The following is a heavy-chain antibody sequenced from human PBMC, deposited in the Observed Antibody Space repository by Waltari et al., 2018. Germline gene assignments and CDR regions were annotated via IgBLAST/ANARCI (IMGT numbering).Heavy chain of an antibody. V-gene: IGHV3-48*04. J-gene: IGHJ6*04. CDR2: ISSSSSTI. D-gene: IGHD3-3*01. CDR1: GFTFSSSS. Sequence: EVQLVESGGGLVQPGGSLSLSCAASGFTFSSSSMNWVRQAPGKGLEWVSYISSSSSTIYYADSVKGRFTISRDNAKNSLYLQMNSLRAEDTAVYYCASALLEWLSSDVWGKGTTVTVSS. CDR3: ASALLEWLSSDV.